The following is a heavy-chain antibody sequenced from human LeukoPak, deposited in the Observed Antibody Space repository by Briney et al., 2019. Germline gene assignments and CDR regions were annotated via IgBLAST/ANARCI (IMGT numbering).Heavy chain of an antibody. J-gene: IGHJ3*02. CDR2: LYCGGSA. CDR1: GFTISTNY. CDR3: ARLSDSSTYGAFDI. Sequence: GGSLRLSCAASGFTISTNYMGWVRQAPGKGLEWVSVLYCGGSAYYPDSVKGRFTISRDNSQNTLYLQMDSLRPEDTAVYYCARLSDSSTYGAFDIWGHGTMVTVSS. V-gene: IGHV3-66*02. D-gene: IGHD3-22*01.